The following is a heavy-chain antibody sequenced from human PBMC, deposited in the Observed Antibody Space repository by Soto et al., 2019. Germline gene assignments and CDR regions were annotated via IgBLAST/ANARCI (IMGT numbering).Heavy chain of an antibody. Sequence: PGGSLRLSCLASGFTFSDFAMTWVRHVPGRGLEWVASLDGAGGSTHYAESVRGRFSISRDNSQNTLFLQMKRPTVDDTAIYYCAAPRDEYGSGVSWFTYGMDIWGQGTTVTVSS. CDR1: GFTFSDFA. CDR2: LDGAGGST. J-gene: IGHJ6*02. CDR3: AAPRDEYGSGVSWFTYGMDI. V-gene: IGHV3-23*01. D-gene: IGHD3-10*01.